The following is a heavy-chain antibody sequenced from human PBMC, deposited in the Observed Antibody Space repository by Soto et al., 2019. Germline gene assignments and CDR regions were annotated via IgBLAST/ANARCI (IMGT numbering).Heavy chain of an antibody. J-gene: IGHJ3*01. CDR1: GYTFTSYA. CDR2: INAGNGNT. CDR3: ARVTYYYDSSGSWAYDAFDL. D-gene: IGHD3-22*01. Sequence: ASVRVSCRASGYTFTSYAMHWVRQAPGQRLEWMGWINAGNGNTKYSQKFQGRVTITRDTSASTAYMELSSLRSEDTAVYYCARVTYYYDSSGSWAYDAFDLWGQGTMVTVS. V-gene: IGHV1-3*01.